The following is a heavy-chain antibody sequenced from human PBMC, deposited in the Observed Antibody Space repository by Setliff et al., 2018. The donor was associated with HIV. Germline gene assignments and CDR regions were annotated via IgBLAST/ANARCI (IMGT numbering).Heavy chain of an antibody. J-gene: IGHJ4*02. CDR3: ARVRAYYYDSRGYPDY. V-gene: IGHV3-74*03. CDR2: INSDGSST. D-gene: IGHD3-22*01. Sequence: GGSLRLSCAASGFIFNDYWMHWVRQAPGKGLLWVSHINSDGSSTTYTDSVKGRFTISRDNAKNTLYLQMNSLRAEDTAVYYCARVRAYYYDSRGYPDYWGQGTLVTVSS. CDR1: GFIFNDYW.